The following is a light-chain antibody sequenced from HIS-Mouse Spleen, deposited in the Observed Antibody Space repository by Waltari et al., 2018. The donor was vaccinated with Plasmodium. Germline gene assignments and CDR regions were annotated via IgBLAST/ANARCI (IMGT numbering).Light chain of an antibody. CDR3: SSYTSSSTRV. CDR2: EVS. CDR1: SSDVGGYNY. J-gene: IGLJ2*01. Sequence: QSALTQPASVSGSPGQSITISCTGTSSDVGGYNYVSWYQQHPGNAPKLMIYEVSNRPSGVSNRFSGSKSGNTSSLTISWLQAEDEAYYYCSSYTSSSTRVFGGGTKLTVL. V-gene: IGLV2-14*01.